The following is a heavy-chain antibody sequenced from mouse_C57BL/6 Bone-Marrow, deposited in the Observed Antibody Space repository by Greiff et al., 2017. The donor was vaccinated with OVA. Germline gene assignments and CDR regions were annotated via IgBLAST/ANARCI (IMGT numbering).Heavy chain of an antibody. V-gene: IGHV5-6*01. CDR1: GFTFSSYG. CDR3: ARHGDYGSFFEY. J-gene: IGHJ2*01. CDR2: ISSGGSYT. Sequence: EVQLQQSGGDLVKPGGSLKLSCAASGFTFSSYGMSWVRQTPDKRLEWVATISSGGSYTYYPDSVKGRFTISRDNAKNTLYLQMSSLKSEDTAMYYCARHGDYGSFFEYWGQGTTLTVSS. D-gene: IGHD1-1*01.